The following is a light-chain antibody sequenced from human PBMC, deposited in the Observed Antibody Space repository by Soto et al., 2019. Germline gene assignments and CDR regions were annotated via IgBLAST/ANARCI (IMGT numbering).Light chain of an antibody. V-gene: IGKV3-20*01. CDR2: GAS. J-gene: IGKJ5*01. Sequence: DMMLKQSPGTLSLYRGESATLPCRASQSVSSSYLPWPQQNPGHPPRLLIYGASSRATGIPDRFSGSESGTDFTLPFSKLEPDDFAVYRCQQQVTFGQGTRLEIK. CDR1: QSVSSSY. CDR3: QQQVT.